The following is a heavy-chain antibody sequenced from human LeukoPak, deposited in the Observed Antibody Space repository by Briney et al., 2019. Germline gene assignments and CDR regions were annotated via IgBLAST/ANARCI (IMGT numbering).Heavy chain of an antibody. CDR1: GGSFSGYY. J-gene: IGHJ4*02. V-gene: IGHV4-34*01. Sequence: SETLSLTCAVYGGSFSGYYWGWIRQPPGKGLEWIGEINHSGSTNYNPSLKSRVTISVDTSKNQFSLKLSSVTAADTAVCYCARYYYGSGSYHPEDYWGQGTLVAVSS. CDR2: INHSGST. D-gene: IGHD3-10*01. CDR3: ARYYYGSGSYHPEDY.